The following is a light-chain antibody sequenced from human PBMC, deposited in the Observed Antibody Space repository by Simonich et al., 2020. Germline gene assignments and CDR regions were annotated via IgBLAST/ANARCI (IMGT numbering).Light chain of an antibody. CDR2: WAS. CDR1: QSVLYSSNNKNY. Sequence: DIVMTQSPDSLAVSLGERATINCKSSQSVLYSSNNKNYLAWYQQKPGQPPKLLIYWASTRESGVPDRFSGSGSGTDFTLTISSRQPEDFATYYCQQYYSYPQTFGQGTKVEIK. J-gene: IGKJ1*01. V-gene: IGKV4-1*01. CDR3: QQYYSYPQT.